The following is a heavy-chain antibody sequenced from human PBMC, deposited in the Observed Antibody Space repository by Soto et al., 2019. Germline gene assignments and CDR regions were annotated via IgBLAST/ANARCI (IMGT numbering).Heavy chain of an antibody. V-gene: IGHV4-30-4*01. J-gene: IGHJ3*02. Sequence: TSETLSLTCTVSCGSISSNDYYWSWVRQTPGKGLEWIGNIYYSGRTYYNPSLKSRVTISVDTSKNQFFLSPSSVTAADTAVYYCARAPMIQVVDAFDIWGHGTLVTVSS. D-gene: IGHD2-8*02. CDR1: CGSISSNDYY. CDR2: IYYSGRT. CDR3: ARAPMIQVVDAFDI.